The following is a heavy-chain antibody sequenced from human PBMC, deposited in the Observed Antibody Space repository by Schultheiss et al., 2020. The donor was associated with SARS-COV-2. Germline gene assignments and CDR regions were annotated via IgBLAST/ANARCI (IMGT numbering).Heavy chain of an antibody. D-gene: IGHD3-10*01. Sequence: SETLSLTCAVYGGSFSGYYWSWIRQPPGKGLEWIGSIYYSGSTYYNPSLRSRVTISMDTSKNQVSLKLTSVAAADTATYFCARDVFGSGSRHFDYWGQGTLVTVSS. CDR3: ARDVFGSGSRHFDY. CDR1: GGSFSGYY. CDR2: IYYSGST. J-gene: IGHJ4*02. V-gene: IGHV4-34*11.